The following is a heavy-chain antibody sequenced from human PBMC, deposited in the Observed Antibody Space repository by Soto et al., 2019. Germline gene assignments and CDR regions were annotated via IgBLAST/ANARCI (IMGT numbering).Heavy chain of an antibody. V-gene: IGHV5-51*01. D-gene: IGHD3-9*01. CDR2: IYPGDSDT. CDR3: ARSSGLLYFDRELDV. CDR1: GYSFTSYW. J-gene: IGHJ6*02. Sequence: GESLKISCKGSGYSFTSYWIGWVRQMPGKGLEWVGIIYPGDSDTRYSPSFQGQVTISADKSISTAYLQWSSLKASDTAMYYCARSSGLLYFDRELDVWGQGTRVTVSS.